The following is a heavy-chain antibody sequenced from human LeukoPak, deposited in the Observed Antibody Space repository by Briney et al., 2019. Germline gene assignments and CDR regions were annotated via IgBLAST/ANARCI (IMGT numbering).Heavy chain of an antibody. J-gene: IGHJ4*02. Sequence: GGSLRLSCAASGFTFSTYWMSWVRQAPGKGLEWVANIKQDGSEKYYVDSVKGRFTISRDNAKNSLYLQMNSLRAEDTAVYYCARDIAAAGMEYFDYWGQGTLVTVSS. CDR3: ARDIAAAGMEYFDY. D-gene: IGHD6-13*01. CDR1: GFTFSTYW. V-gene: IGHV3-7*01. CDR2: IKQDGSEK.